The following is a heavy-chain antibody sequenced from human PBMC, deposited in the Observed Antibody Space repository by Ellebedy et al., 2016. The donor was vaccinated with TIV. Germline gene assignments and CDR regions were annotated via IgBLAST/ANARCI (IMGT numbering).Heavy chain of an antibody. CDR2: IWYDGSNK. CDR3: AKRYSSGRGPFDY. CDR1: GFTFSSYG. Sequence: GGSLRLXXAASGFTFSSYGMHWVRQAPGKGLEWVAVIWYDGSNKYYADSVKGRFTISRDNSKNTLYLQMNSLRAEDTAVYYCAKRYSSGRGPFDYWGQGTLVTVSS. V-gene: IGHV3-33*06. J-gene: IGHJ4*02. D-gene: IGHD6-19*01.